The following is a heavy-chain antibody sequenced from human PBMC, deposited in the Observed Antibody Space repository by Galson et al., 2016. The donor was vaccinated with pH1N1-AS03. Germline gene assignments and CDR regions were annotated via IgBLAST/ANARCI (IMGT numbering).Heavy chain of an antibody. CDR3: ARQKYCSGGSCFLYYDAFDM. D-gene: IGHD2-15*01. CDR1: GYIFSSYW. CDR2: IWPADSDT. J-gene: IGHJ3*02. Sequence: QSGAEVTKPGESLKISCQASGYIFSSYWIGWVRQRPGKGLEWMGIIWPADSDTKYSPSFQGQVTISVDTSLNTAYLHWSSLEASDTAMYFCARQKYCSGGSCFLYYDAFDMWGQGTLVTVSS. V-gene: IGHV5-51*01.